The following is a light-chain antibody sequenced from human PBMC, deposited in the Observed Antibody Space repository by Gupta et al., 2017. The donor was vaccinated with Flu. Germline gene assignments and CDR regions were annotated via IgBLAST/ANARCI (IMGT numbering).Light chain of an antibody. CDR2: GAS. CDR1: QSVSSN. V-gene: IGKV3-15*01. J-gene: IGKJ4*01. Sequence: EIVMTQSPATLSVSPGERATLSCRASQSVSSNLAWYQQKPGQAPRLRIYGASTRATGIPARFSGSGSGTEFTPTISSMQSEEFAVYYCQKYNKWPPLTFGGGTKVEIK. CDR3: QKYNKWPPLT.